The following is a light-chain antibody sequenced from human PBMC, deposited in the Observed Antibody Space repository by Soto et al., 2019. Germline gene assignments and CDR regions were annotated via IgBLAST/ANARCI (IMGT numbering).Light chain of an antibody. CDR3: QQYNGSPVT. CDR1: QSINNW. V-gene: IGKV1-5*03. J-gene: IGKJ4*01. CDR2: KAS. Sequence: DIQMTQSPSTLSASVGDRVTITCRASQSINNWLAWYQQKPGKAPNLLIYKASSLESGVPSRFSGSGSGTEFTLTIASLQPDDFATYYCQQYNGSPVTCGGGTRVQIK.